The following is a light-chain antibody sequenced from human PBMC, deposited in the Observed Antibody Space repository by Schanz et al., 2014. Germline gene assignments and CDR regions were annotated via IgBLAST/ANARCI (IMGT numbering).Light chain of an antibody. CDR3: QSYDRGLSGWV. CDR1: SSDVGGYNY. J-gene: IGLJ3*02. Sequence: QSVLTQPASVSGSPGQSITISCTGTSSDVGGYNYVSWYQQHPGKAPKLMIYDVSKRPSGVPDRFSGSKSGNTASLTISGLQAEEEADYYCQSYDRGLSGWVFGGGTKLTVL. V-gene: IGLV2-14*03. CDR2: DVS.